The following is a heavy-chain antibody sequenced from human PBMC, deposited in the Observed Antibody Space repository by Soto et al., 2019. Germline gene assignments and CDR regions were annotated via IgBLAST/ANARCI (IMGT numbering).Heavy chain of an antibody. CDR3: TSHDATEQNFVPY. V-gene: IGHV3-15*07. D-gene: IGHD1-7*01. Sequence: LRLSCAASGFTFSDAWMNWARQAAGKGLEWVGRIKSKAYGGTADYSAPVRGRFTISRDDSTATMYLQMNSLETEDTGVYYCTSHDATEQNFVPYWGQGTLVTVSS. J-gene: IGHJ4*02. CDR2: IKSKAYGGTA. CDR1: GFTFSDAW.